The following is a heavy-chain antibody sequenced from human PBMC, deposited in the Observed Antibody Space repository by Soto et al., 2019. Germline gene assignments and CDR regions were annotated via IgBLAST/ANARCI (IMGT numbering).Heavy chain of an antibody. Sequence: QVQLVESGGGVVQPGKSLRLSCAASGFTFSNYGMHWVRQAPGKGLEWVSFISYTGDNRYIADSVKGRFTISRDNSENTLYLQMNSLRAEDTGLYYCARPRISCTSTSCYLDVWGQGTLVTVSS. V-gene: IGHV3-30-3*01. J-gene: IGHJ4*02. CDR1: GFTFSNYG. D-gene: IGHD2-2*01. CDR2: ISYTGDNR. CDR3: ARPRISCTSTSCYLDV.